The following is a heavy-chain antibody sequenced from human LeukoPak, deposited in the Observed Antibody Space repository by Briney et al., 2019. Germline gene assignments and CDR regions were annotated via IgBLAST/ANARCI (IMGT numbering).Heavy chain of an antibody. Sequence: PGGSLRLSCAASGFTFSNYAMSWVRQAPGKGLEWVSAITGSDGRTFYADSVKGRFTISRDNSKNTLYLQMNSLRAEDTAVYYCAKVIREVYMSYDYWGQGTLVTVSS. CDR2: ITGSDGRT. CDR1: GFTFSNYA. CDR3: AKVIREVYMSYDY. J-gene: IGHJ4*02. D-gene: IGHD3-16*01. V-gene: IGHV3-23*01.